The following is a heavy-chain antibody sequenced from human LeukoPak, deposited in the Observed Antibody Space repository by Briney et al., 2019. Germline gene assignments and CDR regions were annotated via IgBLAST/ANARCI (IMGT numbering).Heavy chain of an antibody. J-gene: IGHJ6*03. CDR3: AKDLRVIVVTYYMDV. CDR2: ISGNCGST. V-gene: IGHV3-23*01. CDR1: GFTFNSYA. D-gene: IGHD2-2*01. Sequence: GGSLRLSCAASGFTFNSYAMTWVRQAPGKGLEWVSSISGNCGSTYYTDSVKGRFTISRDNSKNTLYLQMNSLRAEDTAAYYCAKDLRVIVVTYYMDVWGKGTTVTVSS.